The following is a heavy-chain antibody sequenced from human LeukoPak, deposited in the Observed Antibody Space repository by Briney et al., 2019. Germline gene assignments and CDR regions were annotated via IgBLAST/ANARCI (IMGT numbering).Heavy chain of an antibody. Sequence: SETLSLTCSVSGGSFTSHYWSWFRQPPGKGLEGIAYLYYSGSTNYHPSLKSRATMSIDTSKNQFSLNLGSVTAADTAVYYCARGEGERYYVNYFDYWGHGILVTVSS. CDR2: LYYSGST. J-gene: IGHJ4*03. CDR3: ARGEGERYYVNYFDY. D-gene: IGHD1-26*01. CDR1: GGSFTSHY. V-gene: IGHV4-59*11.